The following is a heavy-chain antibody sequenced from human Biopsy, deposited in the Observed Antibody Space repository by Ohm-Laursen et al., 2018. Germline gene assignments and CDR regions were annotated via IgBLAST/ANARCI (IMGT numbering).Heavy chain of an antibody. J-gene: IGHJ4*02. D-gene: IGHD3-16*01. V-gene: IGHV4-31*03. CDR1: GVSMNTGTYY. CDR3: TRAGGGKIYGL. Sequence: SETLSLTCTVSGVSMNTGTYYWTWIRQNPATDLEWIGYVHKSGNTLYNPSLKSRLSISVDTSRNQFSLRLTSVTAADTALYYCTRAGGGKIYGLWGQGTLVTVSS. CDR2: VHKSGNT.